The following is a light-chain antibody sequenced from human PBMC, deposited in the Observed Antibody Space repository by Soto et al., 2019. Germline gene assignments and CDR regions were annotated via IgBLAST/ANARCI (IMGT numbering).Light chain of an antibody. Sequence: EIVLTQSPATLSLSPGDRATLSCRASQSVSSYLAWYQQKPGQAPRLLIYDASNRATGIPARFSGSGSGTDFTLTISRLEPEDFAVYYCQHYGSSPETFGQGTKVDIK. CDR1: QSVSSY. J-gene: IGKJ1*01. CDR3: QHYGSSPET. V-gene: IGKV3-20*01. CDR2: DAS.